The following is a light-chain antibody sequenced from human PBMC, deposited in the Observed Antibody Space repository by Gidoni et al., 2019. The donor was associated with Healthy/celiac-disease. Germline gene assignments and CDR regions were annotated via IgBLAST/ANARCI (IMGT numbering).Light chain of an antibody. CDR1: QSISSY. J-gene: IGKJ3*01. V-gene: IGKV1-39*01. CDR3: QQSYSTLT. Sequence: DIQMTQSPSSLSASVGDRVTITCRASQSISSYLNWYQQKPGKAPKLLIYAASSLQSGVPSRFSGSGSGTDFTLTISSLQPEDFATYSCQQSYSTLTFGPGTKVEIK. CDR2: AAS.